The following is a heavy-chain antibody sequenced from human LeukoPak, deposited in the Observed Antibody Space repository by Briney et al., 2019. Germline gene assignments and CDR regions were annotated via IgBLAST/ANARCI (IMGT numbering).Heavy chain of an antibody. Sequence: PGGSLRLSCAASGFTFSTSWMHWVRHGTGKGLVWVSRVNSDGSSTNYADSVKGRFTISRDNAKNTLYLQMNSLRAEDTAVYYCASRRTVTSTDPHTFDIWGQGTMVTVSS. J-gene: IGHJ3*02. V-gene: IGHV3-74*01. CDR1: GFTFSTSW. CDR3: ASRRTVTSTDPHTFDI. D-gene: IGHD4-17*01. CDR2: VNSDGSST.